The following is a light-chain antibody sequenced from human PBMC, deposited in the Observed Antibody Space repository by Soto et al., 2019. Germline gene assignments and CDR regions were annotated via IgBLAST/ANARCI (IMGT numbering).Light chain of an antibody. J-gene: IGKJ5*01. Sequence: EIVMTQSPGTLSVSPGERATLSCRASQNIRSNLAWYQQKPGQAPRLLIYETSTRAPGIPARFSGSGSGTEFTLTISSLQSEDFAVYYCQQYNNWPPDTFGQGTRLEIK. V-gene: IGKV3-15*01. CDR2: ETS. CDR1: QNIRSN. CDR3: QQYNNWPPDT.